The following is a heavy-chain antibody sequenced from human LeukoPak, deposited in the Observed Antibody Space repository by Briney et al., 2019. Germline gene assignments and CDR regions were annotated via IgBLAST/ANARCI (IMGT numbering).Heavy chain of an antibody. D-gene: IGHD5-18*01. CDR3: ARVNTAMVTGFDY. V-gene: IGHV4-31*03. Sequence: SETLSLTCTVSGGSISSGGYYWSWIRQYPGKGLEWIGYIYYSGSTYYNPSLKSRVTISVDTSKNQFSLKLSSVTAADTAVYYCARVNTAMVTGFDYWGQGTLVTVSS. CDR1: GGSISSGGYY. CDR2: IYYSGST. J-gene: IGHJ4*02.